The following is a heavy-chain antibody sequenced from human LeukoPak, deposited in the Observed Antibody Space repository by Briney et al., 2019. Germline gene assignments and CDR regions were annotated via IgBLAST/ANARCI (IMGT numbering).Heavy chain of an antibody. D-gene: IGHD1-26*01. Sequence: PSETLSLTCTVSGGSISSSSYYWGWIRQPPGKGLEWIGSIYYSGSTYYNPSLKSRVTISVDTSKNQFSLKLSSVTAADTAVYYCASGYGGSLVGVRESAFFDYWGQGTLVTVSS. CDR3: ASGYGGSLVGVRESAFFDY. J-gene: IGHJ4*02. V-gene: IGHV4-39*01. CDR2: IYYSGST. CDR1: GGSISSSSYY.